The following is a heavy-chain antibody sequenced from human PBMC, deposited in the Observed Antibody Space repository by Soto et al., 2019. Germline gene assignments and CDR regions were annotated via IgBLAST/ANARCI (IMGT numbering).Heavy chain of an antibody. CDR2: ISGSGGST. Sequence: PGGSLRLSCAASGFTFSSYAMSWVRQAPGKGLEWVSAISGSGGSTYYADSVKGRFTISRDNSKNTLYLQMNSLRAEDTAVYYCANFPPPITDYYDSSGNIYPLVWGQEALVTISS. J-gene: IGHJ4*02. D-gene: IGHD3-22*01. CDR1: GFTFSSYA. V-gene: IGHV3-23*01. CDR3: ANFPPPITDYYDSSGNIYPLV.